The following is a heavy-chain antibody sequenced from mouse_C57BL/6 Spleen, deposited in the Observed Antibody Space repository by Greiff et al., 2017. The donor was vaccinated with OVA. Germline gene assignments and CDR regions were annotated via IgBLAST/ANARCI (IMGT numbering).Heavy chain of an antibody. CDR2: IHPNGGST. Sequence: VQLQQSGAELVKPGASVKLSCKASGYTFTSYWMHWVKQRPGQGLEWIGVIHPNGGSTNYNEKFKSKATLTVDQSSSPAYMQLSSLTAEDSAVYYCARDYGSRGSAMDYWGQGTTLTVSS. J-gene: IGHJ4*01. CDR1: GYTFTSYW. V-gene: IGHV1-64*01. CDR3: ARDYGSRGSAMDY. D-gene: IGHD1-1*01.